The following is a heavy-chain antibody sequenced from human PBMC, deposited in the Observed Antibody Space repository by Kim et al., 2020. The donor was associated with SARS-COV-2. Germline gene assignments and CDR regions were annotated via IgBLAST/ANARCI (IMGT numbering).Heavy chain of an antibody. Sequence: GGSLRLSCAASGFTFSTYGMYWVRQAPGKGLEWVALISYDGSNEYYADSVKGRFTISRDNSKNTLYLQMNSLRAEDTALFYCAKALLRGVNYYYYGMDVWGQGATVTDSS. CDR1: GFTFSTYG. D-gene: IGHD3-10*01. CDR2: ISYDGSNE. V-gene: IGHV3-30*18. CDR3: AKALLRGVNYYYYGMDV. J-gene: IGHJ6*02.